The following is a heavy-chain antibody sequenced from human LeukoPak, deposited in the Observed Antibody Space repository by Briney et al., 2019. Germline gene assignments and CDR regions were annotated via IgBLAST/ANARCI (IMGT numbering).Heavy chain of an antibody. CDR3: ARGYSSSLSKFDP. D-gene: IGHD6-13*01. Sequence: PGGSLRLSCAASGFTFSSYSMNWVRQAPGKGLEWVSSISSSSSYIYYADSVKGRFTISRDNAKNSLYLQMNSLRAEDTAVYYCARGYSSSLSKFDPWGQGTLVTVSS. CDR1: GFTFSSYS. J-gene: IGHJ5*02. CDR2: ISSSSSYI. V-gene: IGHV3-21*01.